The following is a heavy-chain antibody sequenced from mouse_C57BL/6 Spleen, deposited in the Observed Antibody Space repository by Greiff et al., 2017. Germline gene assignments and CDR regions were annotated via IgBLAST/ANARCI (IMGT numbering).Heavy chain of an antibody. D-gene: IGHD1-1*01. CDR1: GFTFSDYG. CDR2: ISSGSSTI. CDR3: ASITTVVATGAMDY. Sequence: EVQRVESGGGLVKPGGSLKLSCAASGFTFSDYGMHWVRQAPEKGLEWVAYISSGSSTIYYADTVKGRFTISRDNDKNTLFLQMTSLRSEDTAMYYCASITTVVATGAMDYWGQGTSVTVSS. V-gene: IGHV5-17*01. J-gene: IGHJ4*01.